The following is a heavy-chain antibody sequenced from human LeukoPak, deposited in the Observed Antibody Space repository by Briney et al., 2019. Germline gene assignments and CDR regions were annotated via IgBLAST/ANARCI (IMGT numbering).Heavy chain of an antibody. CDR1: GFTFSSYW. D-gene: IGHD6-19*01. CDR3: ARLQWLVPFDY. V-gene: IGHV3-7*01. CDR2: IKQDGSEK. Sequence: GGSPRLSCAASGFTFSSYWMSWVRQAPGKGLEWVANIKQDGSEKYYVDSVKGRFTISRDNAKNSLYLQMNSLRAEDTAVYYCARLQWLVPFDYWGQGTLVTVSS. J-gene: IGHJ4*02.